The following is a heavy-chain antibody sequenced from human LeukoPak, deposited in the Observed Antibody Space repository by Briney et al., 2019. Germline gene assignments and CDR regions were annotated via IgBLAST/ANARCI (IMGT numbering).Heavy chain of an antibody. CDR1: GFTFSNAW. CDR2: IKSKTDGGTT. CDR3: TTMSYYFDGRAYSLVDY. J-gene: IGHJ4*02. V-gene: IGHV3-15*01. D-gene: IGHD3-22*01. Sequence: GGSLRLSCAASGFTFSNAWMSWVRQAPGKGLEWGGRIKSKTDGGTTDYAAPVKGRFTISRDDSKNTLYLQMNSLKTEDTAVYYCTTMSYYFDGRAYSLVDYWGQGTLVTVSS.